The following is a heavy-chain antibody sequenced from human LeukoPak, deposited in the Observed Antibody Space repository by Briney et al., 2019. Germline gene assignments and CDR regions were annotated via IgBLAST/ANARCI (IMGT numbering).Heavy chain of an antibody. V-gene: IGHV4-34*01. CDR2: INHSGST. J-gene: IGHJ4*02. CDR1: GGSFSGYY. Sequence: PSETLSLTCAVYGGSFSGYYCSWIRQPPGKGLEWIGEINHSGSTNYNPFLKSRVTISVDTSKNQFSLKLSSMTAADTAVYYCASFSPNCSSTSCYDFDYWGQGTLVTVSS. CDR3: ASFSPNCSSTSCYDFDY. D-gene: IGHD2-2*01.